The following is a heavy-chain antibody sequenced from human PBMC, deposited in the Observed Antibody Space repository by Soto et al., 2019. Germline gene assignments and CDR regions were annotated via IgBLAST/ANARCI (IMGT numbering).Heavy chain of an antibody. Sequence: SETLSLTCTVSGGSISSSSYYWGWIRQPPGKGLEWIGSIYYSGSTYYNPSLKSRVAISVDTSKNQFSLKLSSVTAADTAVYYCARHVRYCSGTSCQMGYGMDVWGQGTTVTVSS. J-gene: IGHJ6*02. CDR3: ARHVRYCSGTSCQMGYGMDV. V-gene: IGHV4-39*01. D-gene: IGHD2-2*01. CDR1: GGSISSSSYY. CDR2: IYYSGST.